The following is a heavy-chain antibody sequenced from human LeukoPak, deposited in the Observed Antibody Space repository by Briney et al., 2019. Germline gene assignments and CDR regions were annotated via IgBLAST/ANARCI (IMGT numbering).Heavy chain of an antibody. Sequence: GASVKVSCKASGYTFTNYGISWVRQAPGQGLEWMGWISGYNGHPNYAEKLQGRVTMITDTSTSTAYMELRSLRSDDTAVFYCARESQIRYYYDRSGYYYGALDYWGQGSLVTVSS. J-gene: IGHJ4*02. CDR2: ISGYNGHP. CDR1: GYTFTNYG. D-gene: IGHD3-22*01. CDR3: ARESQIRYYYDRSGYYYGALDY. V-gene: IGHV1-18*01.